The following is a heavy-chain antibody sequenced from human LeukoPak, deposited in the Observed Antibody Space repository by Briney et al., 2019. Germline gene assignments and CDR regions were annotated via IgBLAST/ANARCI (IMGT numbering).Heavy chain of an antibody. D-gene: IGHD6-13*01. CDR3: ARDISLALPGKQQPSFFDY. Sequence: GGSLRLSCAASGFTFSSYSMNWVRQAPGKGLEWVSSISSSSSYIYYADSVKGRSTISRDNAKNSLYLQMNSLRAEDTAVYYCARDISLALPGKQQPSFFDYWGQGTLVTVSS. J-gene: IGHJ4*02. V-gene: IGHV3-21*01. CDR1: GFTFSSYS. CDR2: ISSSSSYI.